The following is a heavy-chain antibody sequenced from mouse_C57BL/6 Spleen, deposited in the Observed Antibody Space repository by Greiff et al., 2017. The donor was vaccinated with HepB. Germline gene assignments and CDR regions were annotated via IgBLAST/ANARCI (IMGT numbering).Heavy chain of an antibody. J-gene: IGHJ3*01. V-gene: IGHV1-69*01. CDR3: ARAHCGYDEGWFAY. D-gene: IGHD2-2*01. CDR2: IDPSDSYT. CDR1: GYTFTSYW. Sequence: QVQLQQPGAELVMPGASVKLSCKASGYTFTSYWMHWVKQRPGQGLEWIGEIDPSDSYTNYNQKFKGKSTLTVDKSSSTAYMQLSSLTSEDSAVYYCARAHCGYDEGWFAYWGQGTLVTVSA.